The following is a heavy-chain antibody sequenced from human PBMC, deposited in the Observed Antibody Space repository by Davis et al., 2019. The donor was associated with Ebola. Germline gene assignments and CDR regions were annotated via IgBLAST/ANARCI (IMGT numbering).Heavy chain of an antibody. D-gene: IGHD6-19*01. CDR2: IIPILGIA. J-gene: IGHJ6*02. CDR1: GGTFSSYA. V-gene: IGHV1-69*04. CDR3: ARGRAVAGTGGIYYYYYGMDV. Sequence: AASVKVSCKASGGTFSSYAISWVRQAPGQGLEWMGRIIPILGIANYAQKFQGRVTITADKSTSTAYMELSSLRSEDTAVYYCARGRAVAGTGGIYYYYYGMDVWGQGTTVTVSS.